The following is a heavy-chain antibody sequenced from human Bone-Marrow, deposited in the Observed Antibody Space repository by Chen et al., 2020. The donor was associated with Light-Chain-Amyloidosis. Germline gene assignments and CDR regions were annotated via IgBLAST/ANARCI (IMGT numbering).Heavy chain of an antibody. CDR3: SREFTGYDDY. CDR1: GFPVRTPW. D-gene: IGHD5-12*01. V-gene: IGHV3-74*01. Sequence: DVQRLESGGGLVQPGGSLRLSCAASGFPVRTPWMHWVRQAPGKGLVWVSRSNPDGTRVDYADSVRGRCTISRDDAKSTVYLQMNSLRAEDTAVYYCSREFTGYDDYWGQGTLVTVSS. CDR2: SNPDGTRV. J-gene: IGHJ4*02.